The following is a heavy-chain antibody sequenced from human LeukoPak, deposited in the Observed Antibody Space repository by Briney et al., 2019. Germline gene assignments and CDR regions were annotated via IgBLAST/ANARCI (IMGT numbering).Heavy chain of an antibody. CDR2: INPNSGGT. CDR3: ARVITILGVVPGDY. D-gene: IGHD3-3*01. V-gene: IGHV1-2*02. J-gene: IGHJ4*02. CDR1: GYTFTGYY. Sequence: GASVKVSCKASGYTFTGYYMHWVRQAPGQGLEWMGWINPNSGGTNYGQKFQGRVTMTRDTSISTAYMELSRLRSDDTAVYYCARVITILGVVPGDYWGQGTLVTVSS.